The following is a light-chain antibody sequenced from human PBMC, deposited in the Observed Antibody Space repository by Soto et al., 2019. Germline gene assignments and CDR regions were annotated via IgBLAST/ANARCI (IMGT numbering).Light chain of an antibody. CDR2: GGS. CDR1: QNIRGNE. J-gene: IGKJ1*01. CDR3: QDYGTSHPWT. V-gene: IGKV3-20*01. Sequence: EVVLTQSPGALSLSPGEGVTLSCRASQNIRGNELAWYRQKRGQAPRLLIYGGSSRAEGIPDRFSGRGTGTNFTLTITRLEPEYSAVYYSQDYGTSHPWTFGQGTKLEIK.